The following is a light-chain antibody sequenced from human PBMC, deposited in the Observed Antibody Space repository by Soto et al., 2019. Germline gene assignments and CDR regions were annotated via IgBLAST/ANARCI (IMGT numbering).Light chain of an antibody. CDR1: QSVSSN. Sequence: EIVMTQSPATLSVSPGERATLSCRASQSVSSNLAWYQQKPGQAPRLLLYGASTRATGIPARFSGSGSGTEFTLTISSLQSEDFAVYYCQQYNNWPLTLGQGTKVDIK. CDR3: QQYNNWPLT. V-gene: IGKV3-15*01. CDR2: GAS. J-gene: IGKJ1*01.